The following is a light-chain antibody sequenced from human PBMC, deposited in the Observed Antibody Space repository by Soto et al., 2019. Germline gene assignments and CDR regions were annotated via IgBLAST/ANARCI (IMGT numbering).Light chain of an antibody. V-gene: IGLV2-14*01. J-gene: IGLJ3*02. CDR2: DVS. CDR3: SSYTSSTSWV. CDR1: SSDVGGYNY. Sequence: QSALTQPASVSGSRGQSITISCTGTSSDVGGYNYVSWYQEHPGKAPKLMIYDVSNRPAGVSNRFSGSKAGNTASLPISGLQAEDEADYYCSSYTSSTSWVFGGGTKLTVL.